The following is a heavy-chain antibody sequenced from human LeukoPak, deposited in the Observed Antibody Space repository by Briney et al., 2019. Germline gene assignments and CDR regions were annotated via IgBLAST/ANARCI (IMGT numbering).Heavy chain of an antibody. Sequence: PGGSLRLSCAASGFTVSSNYMSWVRQAPGKGLEWVSLIYSGGRPYYADSVKGRFTISRDNSKNTLYLQMNSLRAEDTAVYSCAKDQWLVLDYWGQGTLVTVSS. D-gene: IGHD6-19*01. J-gene: IGHJ4*02. CDR3: AKDQWLVLDY. V-gene: IGHV3-53*05. CDR2: IYSGGRP. CDR1: GFTVSSNY.